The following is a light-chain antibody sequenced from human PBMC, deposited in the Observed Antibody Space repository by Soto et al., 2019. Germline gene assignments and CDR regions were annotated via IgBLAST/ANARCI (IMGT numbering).Light chain of an antibody. J-gene: IGLJ1*01. V-gene: IGLV1-51*02. CDR3: SSYAGNYNFFYV. Sequence: SGLTPPRSVYAAPGQNVTMSCSESSSNIGKYYVSWHQQLPGTAPKLLIYENDKRPSGIPDRFSGSKSGNTASLTVSGLQAEDEADYYCSSYAGNYNFFYVFGTGTKVTVL. CDR1: SSNIGKYY. CDR2: END.